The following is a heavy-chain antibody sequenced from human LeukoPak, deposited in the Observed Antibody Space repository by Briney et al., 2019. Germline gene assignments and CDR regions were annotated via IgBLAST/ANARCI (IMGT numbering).Heavy chain of an antibody. CDR1: GYTLSKLS. CDR2: FDPEEAET. V-gene: IGHV1-24*01. Sequence: ASVKVSCKVSGYTLSKLSMHWVRQAPGKGLECMGGFDPEEAETIYAQKFQGRVTMTEDKSTDTAYMELSSLRSEDTAIYYCATLIYYSDSSGYIEYWGQGTLVTVST. CDR3: ATLIYYSDSSGYIEY. J-gene: IGHJ4*02. D-gene: IGHD3-22*01.